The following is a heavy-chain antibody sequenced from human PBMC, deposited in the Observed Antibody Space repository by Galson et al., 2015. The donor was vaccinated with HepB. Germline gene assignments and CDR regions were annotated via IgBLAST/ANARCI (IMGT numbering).Heavy chain of an antibody. V-gene: IGHV1-8*01. D-gene: IGHD3-10*01. J-gene: IGHJ4*02. CDR1: GYTFTSYD. Sequence: SCKASGYTFTSYDINWVRQATGQGLEWMGWMNPNSGNTGYAQKFPGRVTMTRNTSISTAYMELSSLRSEDTAVYYCARPGGVNYGTLNFRDLGQGTLVTVSS. CDR3: ARPGGVNYGTLNFRD. CDR2: MNPNSGNT.